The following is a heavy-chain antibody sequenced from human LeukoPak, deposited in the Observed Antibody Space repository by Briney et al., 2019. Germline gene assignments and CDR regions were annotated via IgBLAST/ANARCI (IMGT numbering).Heavy chain of an antibody. J-gene: IGHJ5*02. CDR1: GYTFTGYY. Sequence: ASVTVSCTASGYTFTGYYMHWVRQAPGQGRGWMGWINPNSGGTNYAQKFQGRVTMTRDTSISTAYMELSRLRSDDTAVYYCARDRVAAKWFDPWGQGTLVTVSS. CDR2: INPNSGGT. CDR3: ARDRVAAKWFDP. V-gene: IGHV1-2*02. D-gene: IGHD2-15*01.